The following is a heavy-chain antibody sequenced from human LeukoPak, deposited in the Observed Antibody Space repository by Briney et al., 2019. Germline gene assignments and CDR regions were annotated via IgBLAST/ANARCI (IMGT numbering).Heavy chain of an antibody. V-gene: IGHV3-11*04. Sequence: PGGSLRLSCAASGFTFSDYYMSWIRQAPGKGLEWVSYISSSGSTIYYADSVKGRFTISRDNAKNSLYLQMNSLRAEDTAVYYCARDPGHLLLYTGGNWFDPWGQGTLVTVSS. CDR3: ARDPGHLLLYTGGNWFDP. D-gene: IGHD2-2*02. J-gene: IGHJ5*02. CDR1: GFTFSDYY. CDR2: ISSSGSTI.